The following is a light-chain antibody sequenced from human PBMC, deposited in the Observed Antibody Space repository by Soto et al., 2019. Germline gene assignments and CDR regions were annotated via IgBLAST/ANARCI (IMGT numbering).Light chain of an antibody. CDR1: QSVSSNY. CDR2: GAS. V-gene: IGKV3-20*01. Sequence: ALTQSPCTLSSSPGERATLSCRASQSVSSNYLAWYQQKPGQAPRLLIYGASSRATGIPDRFSGSGSGTDFTLTIDRLESEDFAVYFCQQYGDLPWTFGQVGKV. J-gene: IGKJ1*01. CDR3: QQYGDLPWT.